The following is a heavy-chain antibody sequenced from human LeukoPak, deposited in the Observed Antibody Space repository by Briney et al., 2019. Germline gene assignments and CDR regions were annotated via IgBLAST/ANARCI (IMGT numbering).Heavy chain of an antibody. D-gene: IGHD3-10*01. V-gene: IGHV3-7*01. CDR1: GFSFYRFW. CDR3: ARPRLIGEVLDY. J-gene: IGHJ4*01. CDR2: IKEDGSQK. Sequence: GGSLRLSCTASGFSFYRFWMTWVRQAPGKGLEWVANIKEDGSQKKYVDSVKGRFTISRDNAKNSLYLQMNSLRDEDTAVYYCARPRLIGEVLDYWGQGTLVTVSS.